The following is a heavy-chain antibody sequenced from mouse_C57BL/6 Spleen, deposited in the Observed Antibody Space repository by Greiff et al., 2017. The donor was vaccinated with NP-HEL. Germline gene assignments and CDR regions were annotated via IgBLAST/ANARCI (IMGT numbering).Heavy chain of an antibody. V-gene: IGHV1-19*01. CDR1: GYTFTDYY. D-gene: IGHD1-1*01. Sequence: VQLKQSGPVLVKPGASVKMSCKASGYTFTDYYMNWVKQSHGKSLEWIGVINPYNGGTSYNQKFKGKATLTVDKSSSTAYMELNSLTSEDSAVYYCARGATVVATRGYFDVWGTGTTVTVSS. CDR2: INPYNGGT. J-gene: IGHJ1*03. CDR3: ARGATVVATRGYFDV.